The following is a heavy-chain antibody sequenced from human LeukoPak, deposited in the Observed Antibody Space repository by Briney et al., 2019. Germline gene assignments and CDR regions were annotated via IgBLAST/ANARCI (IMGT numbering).Heavy chain of an antibody. CDR2: ISYDGSNK. CDR3: ARDLANSGWYWGGDAFDI. D-gene: IGHD6-19*01. Sequence: GGSLRLSCAASGFTFSSYAMHWVRQAPGKGLEWVAVISYDGSNKYYADSVKGRFTISRDNSKNTLYLQMNSLRAEDTAVYYCARDLANSGWYWGGDAFDIWGQGTMVTVSS. J-gene: IGHJ3*02. CDR1: GFTFSSYA. V-gene: IGHV3-30-3*01.